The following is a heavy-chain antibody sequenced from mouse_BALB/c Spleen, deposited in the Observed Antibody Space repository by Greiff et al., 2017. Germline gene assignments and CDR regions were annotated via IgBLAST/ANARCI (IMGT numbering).Heavy chain of an antibody. CDR1: GFTFSSFG. J-gene: IGHJ4*01. CDR3: ARSDDPYAMDY. V-gene: IGHV5-17*02. CDR2: ISSGSSTI. Sequence: EVQVVESGGGLVQPGGSRKLSCAASGFTFSSFGMHWVRQAPEKGLEWVAYISSGSSTIYYADTVKGRFTISRDNPKNTLFLQMTSLRSEDTAMYYCARSDDPYAMDYWGQGTSVTVSS.